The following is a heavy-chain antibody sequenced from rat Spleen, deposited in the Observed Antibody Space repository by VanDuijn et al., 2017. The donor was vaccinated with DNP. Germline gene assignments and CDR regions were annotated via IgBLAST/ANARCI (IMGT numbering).Heavy chain of an antibody. CDR1: GFTFNNYW. Sequence: EVQLVESGGDLVQPGRSLKLSCVASGFTFNNYWMAWIRQVPGKGLEWVASITGSGGTTYYPDSVKGRFTISRDNAKSTLYLQIDSLRSEDMATYYCARWSSSHWYFDFWGPGTMVTVSS. J-gene: IGHJ1*01. CDR3: ARWSSSHWYFDF. D-gene: IGHD1-2*01. V-gene: IGHV5-31*01. CDR2: ITGSGGTT.